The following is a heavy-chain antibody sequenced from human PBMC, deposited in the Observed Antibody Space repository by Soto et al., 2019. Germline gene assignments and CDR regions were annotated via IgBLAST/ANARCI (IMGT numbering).Heavy chain of an antibody. CDR2: IGRNGDST. J-gene: IGHJ6*02. Sequence: GGSLRLSCAASGFTFSTYAMSWVRQAPGKGLEWVSAIGRNGDSTYYADSVKGRFTISRDNSKSTLYLQMNSLRAEDTALYYCAKGRSYYYYYGVDVWGQGTTVTVSS. V-gene: IGHV3-23*01. CDR1: GFTFSTYA. CDR3: AKGRSYYYYYGVDV.